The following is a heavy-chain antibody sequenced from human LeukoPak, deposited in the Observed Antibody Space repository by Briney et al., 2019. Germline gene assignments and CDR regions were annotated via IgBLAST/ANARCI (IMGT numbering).Heavy chain of an antibody. D-gene: IGHD3-3*02. CDR2: ISSSGTIM. CDR3: AGERNSAFAL. Sequence: GGSLRLSCAASRFTFSDYHMSWIRQAPGKGLEWVSNISSSGTIMHYADSVKGRFTISRDNGKNSLYLQMSSLRAEDTAMYYCAGERNSAFALWGQGSLVTVSS. J-gene: IGHJ4*02. CDR1: RFTFSDYH. V-gene: IGHV3-11*04.